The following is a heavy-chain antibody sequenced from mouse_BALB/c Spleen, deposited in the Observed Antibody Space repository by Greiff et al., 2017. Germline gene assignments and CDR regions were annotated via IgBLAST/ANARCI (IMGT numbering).Heavy chain of an antibody. V-gene: IGHV5-12-2*01. CDR1: GFTFSSYT. Sequence: EVKLVESGGGLVQPGGSLKLSCAASGFTFSSYTMSWVRQTPEKRLEWVAYISNGGGSTYYPDTVKGRFTISRDNAKNTLYLQMSSLKSEDTAMYYCARFDYDGFAYWGQGTLVTVSA. D-gene: IGHD2-4*01. CDR3: ARFDYDGFAY. CDR2: ISNGGGST. J-gene: IGHJ3*01.